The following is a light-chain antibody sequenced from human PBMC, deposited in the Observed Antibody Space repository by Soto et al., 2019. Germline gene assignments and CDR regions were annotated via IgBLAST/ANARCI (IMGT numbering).Light chain of an antibody. CDR1: QSVSSY. CDR2: DAS. V-gene: IGKV3-11*01. J-gene: IGKJ4*01. CDR3: QTSSNWPT. Sequence: EIVLTQSPATLSLSPGERATLSCRASQSVSSYLAWYQQKPGQAPRLLIYDASNRATGIPARFSGSGSGTDFTLTISSLEPEDFAVYYCQTSSNWPTFGGGTKVEIK.